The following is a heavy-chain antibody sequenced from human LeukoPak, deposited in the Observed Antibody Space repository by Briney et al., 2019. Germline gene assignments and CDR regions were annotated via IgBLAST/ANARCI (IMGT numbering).Heavy chain of an antibody. J-gene: IGHJ1*01. CDR2: IYYSGST. CDR1: GGSISSYY. V-gene: IGHV4-59*12. Sequence: SETLSLTCTVSGGSISSYYWSWIRQPPGKGLEWLGYIYYSGSTNYNPSLKSRVTISVDTSKNQFSLKLSSVTAADTAVYYCASMYYYDSSGYYLQYFQHWGQGTLVTVSS. CDR3: ASMYYYDSSGYYLQYFQH. D-gene: IGHD3-22*01.